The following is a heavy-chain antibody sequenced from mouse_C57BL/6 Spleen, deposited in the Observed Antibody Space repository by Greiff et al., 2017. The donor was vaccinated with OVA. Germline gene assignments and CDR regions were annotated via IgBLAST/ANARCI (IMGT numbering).Heavy chain of an antibody. V-gene: IGHV3-6*01. CDR1: GYSITSGYY. J-gene: IGHJ4*01. CDR3: ARGGTLYYAMDY. CDR2: ISYDGSN. Sequence: EVQLVESGPGLVKPSQSLSLTCSVTGYSITSGYYWNWIRQFPGNKLEWMGYISYDGSNNYNPSLKNRISITRDTSKNQFFLKLNSVTTEDTATYYCARGGTLYYAMDYWGQGTSVTVSS.